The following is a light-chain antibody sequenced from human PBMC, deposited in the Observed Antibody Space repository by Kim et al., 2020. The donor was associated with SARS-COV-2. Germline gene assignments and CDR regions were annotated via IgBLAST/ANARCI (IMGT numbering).Light chain of an antibody. CDR1: QSVSSSL. CDR3: QQYANSYT. Sequence: LSLPPVDRAALACRASQSVSSSLAWYQKKPGQAPRLLIYGASSGATSLPDRFSGSGSGTDFTLTISRLEPEDFAVYYCQQYANSYTFGPGTKLEI. J-gene: IGKJ2*01. V-gene: IGKV3-20*01. CDR2: GAS.